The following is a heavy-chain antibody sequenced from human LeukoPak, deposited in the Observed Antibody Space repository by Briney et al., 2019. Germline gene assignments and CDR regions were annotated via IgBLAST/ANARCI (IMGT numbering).Heavy chain of an antibody. V-gene: IGHV3-30*18. J-gene: IGHJ4*02. Sequence: PGGSLRLSCAASGFTFSNYGMHWVRQAPGKGLEWVAVISYDGSTKYYADSVKGRFTISRDNSKNTLYLQMNSLRAEDTAVFYCAKKGDSSAYYYYFDSWGQGTLVSVSS. CDR3: AKKGDSSAYYYYFDS. D-gene: IGHD3-22*01. CDR1: GFTFSNYG. CDR2: ISYDGSTK.